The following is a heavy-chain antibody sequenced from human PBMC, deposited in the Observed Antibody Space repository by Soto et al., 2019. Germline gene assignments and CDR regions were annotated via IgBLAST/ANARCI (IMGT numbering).Heavy chain of an antibody. CDR1: GLTFGSYA. V-gene: IGHV3-64D*06. Sequence: PGGSLRLSCSASGLTFGSYAMHWVRQAPGKGLEYVSGVRGNGDPPFYADSVKGRFTISRDNSKNTLYLQMSSLSADDTAVYYCVKSRGGNNFDFFDWGQGALVTVSS. CDR2: VRGNGDPP. CDR3: VKSRGGNNFDFFD. D-gene: IGHD5-12*01. J-gene: IGHJ4*02.